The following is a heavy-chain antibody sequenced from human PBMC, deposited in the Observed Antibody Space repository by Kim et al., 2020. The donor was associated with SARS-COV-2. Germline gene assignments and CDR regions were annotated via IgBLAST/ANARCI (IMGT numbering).Heavy chain of an antibody. Sequence: SETLSLTCAVSGGSISSSNWWSWVRQPPGKGLEWIGEIYHSGSTNYNPSLKSRVTISVDKSKSQFSLKLSSVTAADTAVYYCARVKVGATLFDYWGQGTLVTVSS. CDR1: GGSISSSNW. D-gene: IGHD1-26*01. CDR3: ARVKVGATLFDY. V-gene: IGHV4-4*02. CDR2: IYHSGST. J-gene: IGHJ4*02.